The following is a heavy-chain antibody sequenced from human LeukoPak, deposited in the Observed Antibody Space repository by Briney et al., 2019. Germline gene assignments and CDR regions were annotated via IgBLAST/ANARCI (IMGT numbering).Heavy chain of an antibody. CDR3: ASHRRRYHYMDV. CDR2: IYDSEST. J-gene: IGHJ6*03. V-gene: IGHV4-39*01. CDR1: GGSISISSDD. Sequence: SETLSLTCTLSGGSISISSDDGGWIRQPPGKGLEGIGRIYDSESTHYNPSLKSRVTISVETSKHQFSLKLSSVAAADTAVYYCASHRRRYHYMDVWGKGTTVTVSS.